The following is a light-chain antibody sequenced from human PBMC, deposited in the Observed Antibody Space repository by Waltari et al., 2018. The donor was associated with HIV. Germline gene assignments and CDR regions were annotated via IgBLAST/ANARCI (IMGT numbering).Light chain of an antibody. CDR3: SSFANRDGFYVL. CDR2: EVT. V-gene: IGLV2-8*01. J-gene: IGLJ2*01. Sequence: QSALTQPPSASASPGQSVTLSCTGTNSDIRPYDHVSWNQQHPGKAPKLVISEVTKRPSGVSDRFSGSKSGNTAFLTVSGLQAEDEADYYCSSFANRDGFYVLFGGGTRLTVL. CDR1: NSDIRPYDH.